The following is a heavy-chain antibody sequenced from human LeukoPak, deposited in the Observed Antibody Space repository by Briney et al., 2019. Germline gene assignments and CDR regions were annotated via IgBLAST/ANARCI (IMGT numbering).Heavy chain of an antibody. CDR2: ISSSSSYI. D-gene: IGHD3-10*01. V-gene: IGHV3-21*01. CDR1: GFTFSSYS. CDR3: ARGNGGITMVRGVITNPSFDY. Sequence: GGSLRLSCAASGFTFSSYSMNWVRQAPGKGLEWVSSISSSSSYIYYADSVKGRFTISRDNAKNSLYLQMNSLRAEDTAVYYCARGNGGITMVRGVITNPSFDYWGQGTLVTVSS. J-gene: IGHJ4*02.